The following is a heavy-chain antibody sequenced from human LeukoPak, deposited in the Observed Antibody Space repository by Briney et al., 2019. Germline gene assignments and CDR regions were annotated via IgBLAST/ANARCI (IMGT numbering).Heavy chain of an antibody. J-gene: IGHJ4*02. CDR3: ARRSRSNIAAAGNFDY. CDR1: GESISGFY. D-gene: IGHD6-13*01. V-gene: IGHV4-59*12. CDR2: IYYSGST. Sequence: SETLSLTCTVSGESISGFYWTWIRQPPGKGLEWIGYIYYSGSTNYNPSLKSRVTISVDTSKNQFSLKLSSVTAADTAVYYCARRSRSNIAAAGNFDYWGQGTLVTVSS.